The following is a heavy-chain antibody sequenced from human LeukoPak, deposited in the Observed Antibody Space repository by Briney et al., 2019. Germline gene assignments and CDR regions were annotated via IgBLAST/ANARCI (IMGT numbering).Heavy chain of an antibody. Sequence: ASVKVSCKASGYTFTGYYMHWVRQAPGQGLEWMGRINPNSGGTNYAQKFQGRVTMTRDTSISTAYMELSRPRSDDTAVYYCARGPPSSPYYYDSSDYYPFDYWGQGTLVTVSS. CDR1: GYTFTGYY. V-gene: IGHV1-2*06. J-gene: IGHJ4*02. D-gene: IGHD3-22*01. CDR3: ARGPPSSPYYYDSSDYYPFDY. CDR2: INPNSGGT.